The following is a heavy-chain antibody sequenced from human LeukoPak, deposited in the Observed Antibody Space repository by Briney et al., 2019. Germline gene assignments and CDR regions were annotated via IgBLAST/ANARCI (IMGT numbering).Heavy chain of an antibody. D-gene: IGHD2-2*02. CDR3: ARDLYCSSTSCYKDWFDP. J-gene: IGHJ5*02. CDR1: GYTFTGYY. V-gene: IGHV1-2*02. CDR2: INPNSGGT. Sequence: ASVKVSCKASGYTFTGYYMHWVRQAPGQGLEWMGWINPNSGGTIYAQKFQGRVTMTRDTSISTAYMELSRLRSYDTAVYYCARDLYCSSTSCYKDWFDPWGQGTLVTVSS.